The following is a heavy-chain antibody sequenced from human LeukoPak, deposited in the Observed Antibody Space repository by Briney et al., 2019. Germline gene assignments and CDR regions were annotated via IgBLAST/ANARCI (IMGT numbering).Heavy chain of an antibody. V-gene: IGHV3-21*01. J-gene: IGHJ3*02. D-gene: IGHD3-9*01. Sequence: GGSLRLSCSASGFTFTSYSMNWVRQAPGKGLEWVSSISNRGDYIYYADSVKGRFTISRDNAKNSLYLQMESLRAEDTAVYYCAKSRYFDSGGFDIWGQGTRVTVSS. CDR1: GFTFTSYS. CDR2: ISNRGDYI. CDR3: AKSRYFDSGGFDI.